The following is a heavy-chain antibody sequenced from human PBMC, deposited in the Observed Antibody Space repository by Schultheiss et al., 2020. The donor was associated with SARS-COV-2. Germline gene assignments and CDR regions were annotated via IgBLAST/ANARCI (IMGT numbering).Heavy chain of an antibody. Sequence: GGSLRLSCAASGFTFSSYVMHWVRQVPGKGLEWVSSISSSSSYIYYADSVKGRFTISRDNAKNSLYLQMNSLRAEDTAVYYCARAYSSGWYSFDYWGQGTLVTVSS. CDR1: GFTFSSYV. D-gene: IGHD6-19*01. CDR3: ARAYSSGWYSFDY. V-gene: IGHV3-21*01. J-gene: IGHJ4*02. CDR2: ISSSSSYI.